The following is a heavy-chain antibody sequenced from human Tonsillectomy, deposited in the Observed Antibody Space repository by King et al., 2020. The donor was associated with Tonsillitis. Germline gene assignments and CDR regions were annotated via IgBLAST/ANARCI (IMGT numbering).Heavy chain of an antibody. J-gene: IGHJ6*03. Sequence: VQLQESGPGLVKPSETLSLTCTVSCGSISSHYLSWIRQPPGKGRSWIGYISETRSINYNPTLKSRVTISVDTSTNQFSLKLSSVTAADSAVYYCARDRRLYDTVNYYYMDVWGKGTAVTVSS. D-gene: IGHD3-9*01. CDR1: CGSISSHY. CDR2: ISETRSI. V-gene: IGHV4-59*11. CDR3: ARDRRLYDTVNYYYMDV.